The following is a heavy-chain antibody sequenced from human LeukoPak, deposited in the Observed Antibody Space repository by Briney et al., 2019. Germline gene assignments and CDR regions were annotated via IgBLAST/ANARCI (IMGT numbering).Heavy chain of an antibody. CDR1: GGSIRRFY. CDR2: VYYSGST. CDR3: ARLGGTSGNYVWYLDY. D-gene: IGHD3-16*01. Sequence: PSETLSLTCTVSGGSIRRFYWSWIRQPPGKGLEWIGYVYYSGSTNYNPSLKSRVTISVDTSKNQFSLRLNSVTAADTAVYHCARLGGTSGNYVWYLDYLGQGTLVTVSS. V-gene: IGHV4-59*08. J-gene: IGHJ4*02.